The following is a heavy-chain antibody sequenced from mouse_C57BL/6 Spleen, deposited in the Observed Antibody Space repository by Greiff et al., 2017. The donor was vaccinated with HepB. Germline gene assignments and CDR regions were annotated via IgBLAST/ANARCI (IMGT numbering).Heavy chain of an antibody. J-gene: IGHJ4*01. D-gene: IGHD1-1*01. CDR2: INPNNGGT. Sequence: EVMLVESGPELVKPGASVKMSCKASGYTFTDYNMHWVKQSHGKSLEWIGYINPNNGGTSYNQKFKGKATLTVNKSSSTAYMELRSLTSEDSAVYYCARSHYYGSSYAMDYWGQGTSVTVSS. CDR3: ARSHYYGSSYAMDY. CDR1: GYTFTDYN. V-gene: IGHV1-22*01.